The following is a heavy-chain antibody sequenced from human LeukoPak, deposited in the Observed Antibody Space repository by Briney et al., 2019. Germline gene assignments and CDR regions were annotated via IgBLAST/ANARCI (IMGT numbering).Heavy chain of an antibody. CDR1: GFTVSSNY. J-gene: IGHJ6*02. Sequence: GGSLRLSCAASGFTVSSNYVSWVRQAPGKGLEWVSVIYSGGSTYYADSVKGRFTISRDNSKNTLYLQMNSLRAEDTAVYYCARDHTSPGRYYYYGMDVWGQGTTVTVSS. CDR2: IYSGGST. CDR3: ARDHTSPGRYYYYGMDV. D-gene: IGHD2-2*01. V-gene: IGHV3-66*01.